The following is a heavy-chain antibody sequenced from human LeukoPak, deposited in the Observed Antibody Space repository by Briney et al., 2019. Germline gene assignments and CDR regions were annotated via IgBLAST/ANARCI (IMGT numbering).Heavy chain of an antibody. J-gene: IGHJ6*03. CDR2: ISVYNGNT. CDR3: ARSVPYYYGSGRSGYYYYYMDV. Sequence: ASVRVSCKASGYIFTSYGISWVRQAPGQGLEWMGWISVYNGNTNYAQKLHGRVIMTTDTSTSTAYMELRSLRSDDTAVYYCARSVPYYYGSGRSGYYYYYMDVWGKGTTVTVSS. V-gene: IGHV1-18*01. CDR1: GYIFTSYG. D-gene: IGHD3-10*01.